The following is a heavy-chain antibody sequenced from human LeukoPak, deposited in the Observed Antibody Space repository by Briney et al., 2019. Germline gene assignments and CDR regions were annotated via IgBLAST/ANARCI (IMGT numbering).Heavy chain of an antibody. CDR3: TGELAGTTVHY. CDR2: IYYTGGR. CDR1: GGSLSSYY. Sequence: PSETLSLTCAVYGGSLSSYYWSWIRQPPGKGLEWIGSIYYTGGRYYNPSLKSRFSTSLDTSRNQFSLKLSSVTAADTAIYYCTGELAGTTVHYWGQGILVTVSS. V-gene: IGHV4-39*07. J-gene: IGHJ4*02. D-gene: IGHD1-7*01.